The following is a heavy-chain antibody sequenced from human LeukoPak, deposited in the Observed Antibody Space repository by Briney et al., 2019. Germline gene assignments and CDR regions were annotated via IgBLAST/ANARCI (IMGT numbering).Heavy chain of an antibody. CDR1: GGTFSSYA. J-gene: IGHJ6*03. CDR3: ASPGDITDYYYYMDV. CDR2: IIPIFGTA. D-gene: IGHD1-14*01. Sequence: ASVKVSCKASGGTFSSYAISWVRQAPGQGLEWMGGIIPIFGTANYAQKFQGRVTITTDESTSTAYMELSSLRSEDTAVYYCASPGDITDYYYYMDVWGKGTTVTVSS. V-gene: IGHV1-69*05.